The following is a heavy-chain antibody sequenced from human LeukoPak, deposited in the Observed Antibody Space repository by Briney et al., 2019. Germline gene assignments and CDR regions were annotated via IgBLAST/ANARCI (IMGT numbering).Heavy chain of an antibody. CDR2: INHSGST. CDR1: GGSFSGYY. CDR3: ARGRGYRFDY. Sequence: SETLSLTCAVYGGSFSGYYWSWIRQPPGKGLEWIGEINHSGSTNYNPSLKSRVTISVDTSKNQFSLKLSSVTAADTAVYYCARGRGYRFDYWGQGTPVTVSS. D-gene: IGHD3-22*01. V-gene: IGHV4-34*01. J-gene: IGHJ4*02.